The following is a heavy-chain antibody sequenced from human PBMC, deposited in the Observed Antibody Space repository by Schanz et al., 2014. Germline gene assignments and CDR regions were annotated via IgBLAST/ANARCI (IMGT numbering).Heavy chain of an antibody. Sequence: EVQLLESGGGLVQPGGSLRLSCAASGFTFSSYAMSWVRQAPGKGLEWVSRINWSDGGSTGYADSVRGRFTISRDNAKNSLYLEMNSLRPEDTAVYYCARGGFGEVSYFDYWGQGTLVTVSS. V-gene: IGHV3-20*04. CDR2: INWSDGGST. D-gene: IGHD3-10*01. CDR1: GFTFSSYA. J-gene: IGHJ4*02. CDR3: ARGGFGEVSYFDY.